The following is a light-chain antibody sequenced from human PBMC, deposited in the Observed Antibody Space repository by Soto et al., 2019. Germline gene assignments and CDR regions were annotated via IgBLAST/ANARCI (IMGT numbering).Light chain of an antibody. J-gene: IGKJ5*01. V-gene: IGKV1-39*01. CDR2: AAS. CDR1: QTIISY. CDR3: QQSYSTPIT. Sequence: DIQMTQSPCSLSASVGEGVTITCRASQTIISYLNWYQQKPGKAPKLLIYAASSLQSGVPSRFSGSGSGTDFTLTISSLQPEDFATYYCQQSYSTPITFGQGTRLEI.